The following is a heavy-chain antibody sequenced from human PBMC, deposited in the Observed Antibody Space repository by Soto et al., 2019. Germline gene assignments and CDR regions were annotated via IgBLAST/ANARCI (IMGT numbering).Heavy chain of an antibody. Sequence: PSETLSLTCAVYGGSFRGHCWRWIRKPQGKGLEWIGEINHSGSTNYNPSLKSRVTISVDTSKNQFSLKLSSVTAADTAVYYCARTDGYSGYVDGAFDIWVQGTMVTVSS. CDR3: ARTDGYSGYVDGAFDI. CDR2: INHSGST. V-gene: IGHV4-34*01. J-gene: IGHJ3*02. CDR1: GGSFRGHC. D-gene: IGHD5-12*01.